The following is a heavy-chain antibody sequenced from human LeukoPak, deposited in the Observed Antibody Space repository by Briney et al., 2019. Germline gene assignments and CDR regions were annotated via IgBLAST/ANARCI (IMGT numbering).Heavy chain of an antibody. Sequence: GESLKISCQGSGYSFTSYWIGWVRQMPGKGLEWMGIIYPADSDTRYSPSFQGQVTISADKSISTAYLQWSSLKASDTAMYYCVRLDIALAEDIPYWGQGTLVSVSS. CDR3: VRLDIALAEDIPY. V-gene: IGHV5-51*01. J-gene: IGHJ4*02. CDR1: GYSFTSYW. CDR2: IYPADSDT. D-gene: IGHD6-19*01.